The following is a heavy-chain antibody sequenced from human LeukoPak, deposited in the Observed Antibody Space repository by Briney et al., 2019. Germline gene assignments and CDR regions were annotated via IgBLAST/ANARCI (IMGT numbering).Heavy chain of an antibody. CDR3: AKDLGYSYGQGAFDI. Sequence: GGSLRLSCAASGFTFSSYAMHWVRQAPGKGLEWVAVISYDGSNKYYADSVKGRFTISRDNSKNTLYLQMNSLRAEDTAVYYCAKDLGYSYGQGAFDIWGQGTMVTVSS. CDR2: ISYDGSNK. D-gene: IGHD5-18*01. J-gene: IGHJ3*02. V-gene: IGHV3-30-3*01. CDR1: GFTFSSYA.